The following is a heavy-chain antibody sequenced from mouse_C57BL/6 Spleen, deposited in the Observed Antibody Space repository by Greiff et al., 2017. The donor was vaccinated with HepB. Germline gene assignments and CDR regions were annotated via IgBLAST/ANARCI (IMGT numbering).Heavy chain of an antibody. Sequence: QVQLQQPGAELVRPGSSVKLSCKASGYTFTSYWMHWVKQRPIQGLEWIGNIDPSDSENHYNQKFKDKATLTVDKSSSTSYMQLSSLTSEVSAFYYCARTSTMAPFDYWGQGTTLTVSS. CDR3: ARTSTMAPFDY. V-gene: IGHV1-52*01. CDR2: IDPSDSEN. D-gene: IGHD2-1*01. J-gene: IGHJ2*01. CDR1: GYTFTSYW.